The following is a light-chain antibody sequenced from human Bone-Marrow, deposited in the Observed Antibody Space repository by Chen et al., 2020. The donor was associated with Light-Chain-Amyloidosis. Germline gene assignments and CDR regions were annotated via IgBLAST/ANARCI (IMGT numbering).Light chain of an antibody. Sequence: EIVLTQSPGTLSLSPGERATLSCGASQSVSSSYLAWYQQKPGQAPRLLIYAASSRATSIPDRFSGSESGTDFTLTISRLEPEDFAVYYCQKYGRSPRFTIGPGTKVDIK. V-gene: IGKV3-20*01. CDR2: AAS. J-gene: IGKJ3*01. CDR3: QKYGRSPRFT. CDR1: QSVSSSY.